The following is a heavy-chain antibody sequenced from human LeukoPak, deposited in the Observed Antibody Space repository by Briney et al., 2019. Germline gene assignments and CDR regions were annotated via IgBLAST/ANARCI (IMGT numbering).Heavy chain of an antibody. D-gene: IGHD3-22*01. J-gene: IGHJ1*01. CDR1: GGSLSSSSYY. CDR2: IYYSGST. V-gene: IGHV4-39*01. Sequence: SETLSLTCSVSGGSLSSSSYYWGWIRQAPGRGLEWIGNIYYSGSTYYSPSLKSRVTISLDTSKNQFSLKLNSATAADTAVYYCARQFYESRSPHAKYFQQWGQGTLVTVSS. CDR3: ARQFYESRSPHAKYFQQ.